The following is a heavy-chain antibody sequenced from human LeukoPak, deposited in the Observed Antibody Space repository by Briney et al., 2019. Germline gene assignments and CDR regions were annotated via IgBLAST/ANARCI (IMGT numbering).Heavy chain of an antibody. D-gene: IGHD6-19*01. CDR2: INDSGST. CDR1: GGSFSGYY. V-gene: IGHV4-34*01. CDR3: ARRGSRGSSLYRFDY. Sequence: SETLSLTCAVYGGSFSGYYWSWIRQPPGKGREWMGEINDSGSTNYNPSLKSRVTISVDTSKNQFSLKLSCVTAADTAVYYCARRGSRGSSLYRFDYWGQGTPVTVSS. J-gene: IGHJ4*02.